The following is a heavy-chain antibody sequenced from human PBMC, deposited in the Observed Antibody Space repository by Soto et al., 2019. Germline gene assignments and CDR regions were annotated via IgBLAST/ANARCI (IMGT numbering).Heavy chain of an antibody. CDR2: ISSSGSTI. CDR3: ARASSSSWAFDY. D-gene: IGHD6-13*01. Sequence: EVQLVESGGGLVQPGGSLRLSCAASGFTFSSYEMNWVRQAPGKGLEWVSYISSSGSTIYYADSVKGRFTISRDNAKNSLYLQMNSLRAEDTAVYYCARASSSSWAFDYWGQGTLVTVSS. V-gene: IGHV3-48*03. CDR1: GFTFSSYE. J-gene: IGHJ4*02.